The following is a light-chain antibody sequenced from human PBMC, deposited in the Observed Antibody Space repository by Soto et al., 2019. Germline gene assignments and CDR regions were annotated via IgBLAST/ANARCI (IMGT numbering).Light chain of an antibody. V-gene: IGLV2-8*01. CDR3: SSYTSSTTWV. CDR2: EVT. Sequence: QSALTQPPSASGSPGQSVTISCTGSSSDVGGYSYVSWYRQHPGKAPKLLVYEVTKRPSGVPDRFSGSKSGNTASLTVSGLQAEDEADYYCSSYTSSTTWVFGGGTKVTVL. CDR1: SSDVGGYSY. J-gene: IGLJ3*02.